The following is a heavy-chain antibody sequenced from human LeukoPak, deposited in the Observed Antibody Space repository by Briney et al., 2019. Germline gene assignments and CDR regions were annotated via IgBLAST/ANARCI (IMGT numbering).Heavy chain of an antibody. CDR2: ISASGTTT. D-gene: IGHD3-3*01. CDR3: AKGAQFDFWSGYTMEYFDV. J-gene: IGHJ4*02. V-gene: IGHV3-23*01. CDR1: GFSFTNYA. Sequence: GGSLRLSCAASGFSFTNYAMNWVRQAPGKGLEWVSFISASGTTTHYSDSVKGRFTISRDNSKNTLFLQINSLRAEDTAAYYCAKGAQFDFWSGYTMEYFDVWGKGTLVTVSS.